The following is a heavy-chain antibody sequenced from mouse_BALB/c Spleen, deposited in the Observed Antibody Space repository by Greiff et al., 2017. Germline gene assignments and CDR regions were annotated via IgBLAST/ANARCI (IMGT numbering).Heavy chain of an antibody. CDR2: ISSGGSYT. D-gene: IGHD1-1*01. V-gene: IGHV5-9-4*01. Sequence: EVQLVESGGGLVKPGGSLKLSCAASGFTFSSYAMSWVRQSPEKRLEWVAEISSGGSYTYYPDTVTGRFTISRDNAKNTLYLEMSSLRSEDTAMYYCAREDYYGSDWYFDVWGAGTTVTVSS. CDR3: AREDYYGSDWYFDV. CDR1: GFTFSSYA. J-gene: IGHJ1*01.